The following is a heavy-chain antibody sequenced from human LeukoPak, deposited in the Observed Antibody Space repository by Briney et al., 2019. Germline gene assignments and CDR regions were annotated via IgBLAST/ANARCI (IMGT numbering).Heavy chain of an antibody. CDR1: GFIFNDFY. D-gene: IGHD6-19*01. CDR3: AKDSIAVAGSFDY. CDR2: ISPDGSYT. Sequence: GGSLRLSCAGSGFIFNDFYINWIRQSPGKGLEWLAYISPDGSYTTYGDSVKGRFVISRDNAKNSVSLQMNSLRVEDTAVYFCAKDSIAVAGSFDYWGQGTLVSVSS. J-gene: IGHJ4*02. V-gene: IGHV3-11*05.